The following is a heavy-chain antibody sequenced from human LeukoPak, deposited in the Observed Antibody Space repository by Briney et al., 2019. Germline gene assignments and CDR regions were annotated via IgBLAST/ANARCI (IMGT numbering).Heavy chain of an antibody. Sequence: GASVKVSCKASGYTFTSYAMHWVRQAPGQRLEWMGWINAGNGNTKYSQKLQGRVTITRDTSASTAYMELSSLRSEDTAVYYCARDPKLLWFGELPYFGYWGQGTLVTVSS. D-gene: IGHD3-10*01. CDR2: INAGNGNT. V-gene: IGHV1-3*01. CDR3: ARDPKLLWFGELPYFGY. J-gene: IGHJ4*02. CDR1: GYTFTSYA.